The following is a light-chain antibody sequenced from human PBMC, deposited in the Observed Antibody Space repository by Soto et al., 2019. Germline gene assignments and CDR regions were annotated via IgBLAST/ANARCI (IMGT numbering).Light chain of an antibody. Sequence: QSVLTQPASVSGSPGQSITISCTGTSSDVGGYNYVSWYQQHPGKATKLMIYDVSNRPSGVSNRFSGSKSGNTASLTISGLQAEDEPDYYCSSYTSSYTLVFGGGTQLTVL. CDR3: SSYTSSYTLV. J-gene: IGLJ2*01. CDR2: DVS. V-gene: IGLV2-14*01. CDR1: SSDVGGYNY.